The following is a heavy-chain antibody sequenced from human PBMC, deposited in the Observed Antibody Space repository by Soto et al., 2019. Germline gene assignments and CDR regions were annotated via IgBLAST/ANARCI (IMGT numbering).Heavy chain of an antibody. CDR2: ISSGSSGTT. V-gene: IGHV3-48*01. J-gene: IGHJ6*03. Sequence: GGSLRLSCAASGFTFSVYGMNWVRQAPGKGLEWIAYISSGSSGTTYYADSVKGRFTISRDNAKNSLYLQMNSLRAEDTAVYYCAASDYYMDVWGKGTTVSVSS. CDR1: GFTFSVYG. CDR3: AASDYYMDV.